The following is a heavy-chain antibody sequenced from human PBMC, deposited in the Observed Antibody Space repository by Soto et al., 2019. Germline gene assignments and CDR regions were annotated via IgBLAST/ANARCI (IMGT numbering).Heavy chain of an antibody. V-gene: IGHV3-21*01. CDR2: ISSSSSYI. CDR1: GFTFSSYS. CDR3: ARDLGYYDSSGRRSAFDI. Sequence: EVQLVESGGGLVKPGVSLRLSCAASGFTFSSYSMNWVRQAPGKGLEWVSSISSSSSYIYYADSVKGRFTISRDNAKNSLYLQMNSLRAEDTAVYYCARDLGYYDSSGRRSAFDIWGQGTMVTVSS. J-gene: IGHJ3*02. D-gene: IGHD3-22*01.